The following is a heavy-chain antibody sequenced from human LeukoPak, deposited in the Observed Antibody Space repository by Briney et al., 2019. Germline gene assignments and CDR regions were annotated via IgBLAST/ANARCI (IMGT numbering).Heavy chain of an antibody. J-gene: IGHJ4*02. CDR2: IYYSGTT. CDR1: GGSISRSSYY. D-gene: IGHD4-23*01. Sequence: PSETLSLTCTVSGGSISRSSYYWGWIRQPPGKGLEWIGSIYYSGTTNYNPSLKSRITISVDKSKNQFSLKLSSVTAADTAVYYCARRPVSVVTRYYFEGWGQGTLVTVSS. CDR3: ARRPVSVVTRYYFEG. V-gene: IGHV4-39*07.